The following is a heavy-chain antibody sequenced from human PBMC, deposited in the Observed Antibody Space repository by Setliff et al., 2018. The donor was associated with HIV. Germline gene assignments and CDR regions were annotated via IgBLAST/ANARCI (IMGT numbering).Heavy chain of an antibody. CDR1: GYTFTGYY. D-gene: IGHD6-19*01. V-gene: IGHV1-2*02. CDR2: INPNSGGT. CDR3: ARGGYSSGGYDGRDAFDI. Sequence: ASVKVSCKASGYTFTGYYMHWVRQAPGQGLEWMGWINPNSGGTNYAQKFQGRVTMTRDTSISTAYMELSRLRSDDTAVYYCARGGYSSGGYDGRDAFDIWGQGTMVTVS. J-gene: IGHJ3*02.